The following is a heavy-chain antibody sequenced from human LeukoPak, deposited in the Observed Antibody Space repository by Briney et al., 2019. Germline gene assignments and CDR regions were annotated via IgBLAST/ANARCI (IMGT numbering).Heavy chain of an antibody. CDR1: GFTFSSYE. V-gene: IGHV3-48*03. CDR3: ARDYRTDY. CDR2: ISSSGSTI. Sequence: GGSLRLSCAASGFTFSSYEMNWVRQAPGKGLEWLSYISSSGSTIFYADSVKGRFTISRDNAKNSLYLQLNSLRAEDTAVYYCARDYRTDYWGQGTLVAVSS. J-gene: IGHJ4*02. D-gene: IGHD1-14*01.